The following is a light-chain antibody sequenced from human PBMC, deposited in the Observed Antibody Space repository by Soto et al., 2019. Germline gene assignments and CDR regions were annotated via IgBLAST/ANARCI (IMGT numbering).Light chain of an antibody. V-gene: IGKV3-15*01. J-gene: IGKJ2*01. CDR3: QQYNNLPPDT. Sequence: EIILTQSPASLSVSPGERATLSCRASQSVNNNLAWYQQKPGQAPMLLIYGASTRATGIPGRFRGSRSGTEFTLTINSLQSEDFAVYFCQQYNNLPPDTFGEGTKLEIK. CDR1: QSVNNN. CDR2: GAS.